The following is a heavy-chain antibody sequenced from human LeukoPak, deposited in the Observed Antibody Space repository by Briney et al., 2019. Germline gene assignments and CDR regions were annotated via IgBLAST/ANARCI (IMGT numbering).Heavy chain of an antibody. CDR3: AKGYEQWLVPYYFDY. V-gene: IGHV3-23*01. CDR2: ISGSGGST. D-gene: IGHD6-19*01. J-gene: IGHJ4*02. Sequence: ETLSLTCTVSGGSISSYYWSWVRQAPGKGLEWVSAISGSGGSTYYADSVKGRFTISRDNSKNTLYLQMNSLRAEDTAVYYCAKGYEQWLVPYYFDYWGQGTLVTVSS. CDR1: GGSISSYY.